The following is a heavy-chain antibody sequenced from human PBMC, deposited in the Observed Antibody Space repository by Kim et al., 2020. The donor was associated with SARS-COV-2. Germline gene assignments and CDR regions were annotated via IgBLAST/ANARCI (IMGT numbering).Heavy chain of an antibody. V-gene: IGHV4-34*01. Sequence: SGSTTYNPSLKGRVTISVDTSTNQFSLKLTSVTAADTAVYYCARGVPGYWGQGTLVTVSS. CDR2: SGST. CDR3: ARGVPGY. J-gene: IGHJ4*02.